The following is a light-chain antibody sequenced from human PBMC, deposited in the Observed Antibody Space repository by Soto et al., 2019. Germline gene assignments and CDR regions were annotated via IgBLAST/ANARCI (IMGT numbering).Light chain of an antibody. J-gene: IGKJ2*01. Sequence: EIVLTQSPGTLSLSPGERATLSCRASQSISSTYLAWYQQKPGQAPRLLIYGASSRATGIPDRFSGSGSGTDFTLTISGLEPEDFAGYYCQQYGSSLMYTFGQGTKLEIK. V-gene: IGKV3-20*01. CDR3: QQYGSSLMYT. CDR2: GAS. CDR1: QSISSTY.